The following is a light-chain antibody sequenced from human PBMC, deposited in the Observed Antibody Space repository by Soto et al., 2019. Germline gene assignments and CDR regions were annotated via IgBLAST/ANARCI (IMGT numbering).Light chain of an antibody. CDR2: SAS. CDR1: QTISGF. V-gene: IGKV1-39*01. J-gene: IGKJ1*01. Sequence: DIQMTQSPSSLSAFVGDRVTITCRASQTISGFLNWYQQKPWKAPGLLIYSASTLQSGVPSRFSASGSGTEFTLTISSLQPEDFATYYCQQSYTTLGTFGQGTTVEIK. CDR3: QQSYTTLGT.